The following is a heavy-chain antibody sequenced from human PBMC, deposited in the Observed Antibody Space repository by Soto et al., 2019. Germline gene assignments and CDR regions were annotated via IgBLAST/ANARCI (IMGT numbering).Heavy chain of an antibody. CDR2: INSDGSVS. V-gene: IGHV3-74*02. D-gene: IGHD2-15*01. Sequence: EVQLVESGGGLVQPGGSLRLSCAASGFTFSNYWMYWVRQAPGKGLEWVSRINSDGSVSSYADSVEGRLTISRDNVKSTLYLQMDSLRAEDTAVYYCARGDCVGGTCYSLAGSFYYYMDVWGKGTTVTVFS. J-gene: IGHJ6*03. CDR3: ARGDCVGGTCYSLAGSFYYYMDV. CDR1: GFTFSNYW.